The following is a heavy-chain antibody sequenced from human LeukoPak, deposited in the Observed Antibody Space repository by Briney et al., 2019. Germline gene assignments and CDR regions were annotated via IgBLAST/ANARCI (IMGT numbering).Heavy chain of an antibody. Sequence: GASVKVSCKASGGTFSSYAISWVRQAPGQGLEWMGRIIPILGIANYAQKFQGRVTITADKSTSTAYMELSSLRSEDTAVYYCATSRHYGGNILFGYWGQGTLVTVSS. CDR3: ATSRHYGGNILFGY. CDR1: GGTFSSYA. J-gene: IGHJ4*02. D-gene: IGHD4-23*01. CDR2: IIPILGIA. V-gene: IGHV1-69*04.